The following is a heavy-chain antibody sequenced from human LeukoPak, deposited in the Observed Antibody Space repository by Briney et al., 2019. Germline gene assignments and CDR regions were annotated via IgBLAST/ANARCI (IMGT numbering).Heavy chain of an antibody. J-gene: IGHJ6*03. CDR1: GYSIISGYY. CDR2: IYHSGST. Sequence: PSETLSLTCAVSGYSIISGYYWGWIRQPPGKGLEWIGSIYHSGSTYYNPSLKSRVTISVDTSKNQFSLKLSSVTAADTAVYYCAREIVVVPAAMPGLCYMDFGGKGTTVTVSS. D-gene: IGHD2-2*01. CDR3: AREIVVVPAAMPGLCYMDF. V-gene: IGHV4-38-2*02.